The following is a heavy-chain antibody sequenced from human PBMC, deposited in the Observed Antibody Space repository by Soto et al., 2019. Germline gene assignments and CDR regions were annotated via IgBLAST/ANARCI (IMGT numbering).Heavy chain of an antibody. V-gene: IGHV3-7*05. Sequence: GKGLEWVASIKEDGSQTYYVDSVKCRFTISRDNAKNSLYLQMNSLRAEDSVVYYSARKVVTYHGADYWGQGALLTVSS. CDR3: ARKVVTYHGADY. J-gene: IGHJ4*02. CDR2: IKEDGSQT.